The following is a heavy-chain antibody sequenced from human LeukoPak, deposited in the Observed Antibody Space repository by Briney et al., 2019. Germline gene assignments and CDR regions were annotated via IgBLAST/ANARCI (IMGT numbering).Heavy chain of an antibody. CDR3: AREEGVVVGTFDF. CDR2: INPSGGST. V-gene: IGHV1-46*03. D-gene: IGHD3-22*01. Sequence: ASVKVSCKASGYTFTSYYIHWVRQAPGQGLEWMGIINPSGGSTSYAQKFQGRLTMSRDTSTSTVYMELSSLRSEDTAVYYCAREEGVVVGTFDFWGQGTLVTVSS. J-gene: IGHJ4*02. CDR1: GYTFTSYY.